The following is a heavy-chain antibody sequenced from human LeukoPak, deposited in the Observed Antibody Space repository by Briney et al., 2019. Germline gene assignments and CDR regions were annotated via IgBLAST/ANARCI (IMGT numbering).Heavy chain of an antibody. Sequence: SETLSLTCTVSGGSISSYYWSWIRQPPGKGLGWIGEINHSGSTNYNPSLKSRVTISVDTSKNQFSLKLSSVTAADTAVYYCAITPLYYYGSGSYFDPWGQGTLVTVSS. J-gene: IGHJ5*02. CDR3: AITPLYYYGSGSYFDP. CDR2: INHSGST. D-gene: IGHD3-10*01. V-gene: IGHV4-34*01. CDR1: GGSISSYY.